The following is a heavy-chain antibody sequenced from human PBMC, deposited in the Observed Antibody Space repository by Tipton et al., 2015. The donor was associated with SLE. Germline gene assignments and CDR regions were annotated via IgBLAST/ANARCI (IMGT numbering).Heavy chain of an antibody. D-gene: IGHD5-12*01. V-gene: IGHV4-39*07. CDR2: IYFSGRT. Sequence: TLSLTCTVSGVSFTSSSYYWGWIRQPPGKGLEWIGNIYFSGRTNYNPTLKSQVTISVDTSKNQFSLKLSSVTAADTAFYYCARRTSGYAPDYWGQGTLVTVSS. CDR1: GVSFTSSSYY. CDR3: ARRTSGYAPDY. J-gene: IGHJ4*02.